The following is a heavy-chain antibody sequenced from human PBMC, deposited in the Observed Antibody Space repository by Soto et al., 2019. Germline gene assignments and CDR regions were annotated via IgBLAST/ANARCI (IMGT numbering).Heavy chain of an antibody. CDR2: INPDGGRT. J-gene: IGHJ5*02. Sequence: GASVKVSCKASGYTFTRYYIYWVRQAPGQGPEWMGRINPDGGRTTYEQNFNGRITITRDTSASTVYMELSRLKFEDTAMYYCARGAYSSSSFPAFDIWGQGTLVTVSS. CDR1: GYTFTRYY. D-gene: IGHD6-6*01. CDR3: ARGAYSSSSFPAFDI. V-gene: IGHV1-46*01.